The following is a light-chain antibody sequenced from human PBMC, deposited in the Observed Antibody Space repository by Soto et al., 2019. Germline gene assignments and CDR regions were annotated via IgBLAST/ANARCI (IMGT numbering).Light chain of an antibody. CDR1: SSDVGSYNL. J-gene: IGLJ2*01. CDR2: EGS. CDR3: CSYAGRSTWV. Sequence: QSALTQPASVSGSPGQSITISCTGNSSDVGSYNLVAWYQQHPGKAPKLMIYEGSKRPSGVSNRFSGSKSGNTASLTISWLQSEDEADYYCCSYAGRSTWVFGGGTQLTVL. V-gene: IGLV2-23*01.